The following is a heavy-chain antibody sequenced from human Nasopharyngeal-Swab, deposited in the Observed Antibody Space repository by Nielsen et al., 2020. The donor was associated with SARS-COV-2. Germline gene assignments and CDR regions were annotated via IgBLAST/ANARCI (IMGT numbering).Heavy chain of an antibody. CDR2: IYPGDSDT. J-gene: IGHJ4*02. Sequence: GESLKISCQGSGYSFTSYWIAWVRQMPGKGLERMGIIYPGDSDTRYSPSFQGQVTISADKSISTAYLQWSSLKASDTAMYYCARHGNYDFWSGYYPSGGIDYWGQGTLVTVSS. CDR3: ARHGNYDFWSGYYPSGGIDY. D-gene: IGHD3-3*01. CDR1: GYSFTSYW. V-gene: IGHV5-51*01.